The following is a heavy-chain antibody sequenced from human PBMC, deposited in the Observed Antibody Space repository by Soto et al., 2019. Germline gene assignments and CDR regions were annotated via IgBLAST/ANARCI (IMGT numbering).Heavy chain of an antibody. V-gene: IGHV3-15*07. Sequence: EEQLVEYGGGLVEPGGSLRLSCAASGFIFSNTWINWVRQAPGKGLEWVGRIKTKIEGGTTNYAAHVKVRFTVSGDDSKNTVYLHMNSLRTEDTAVYYCTADIPNISANYGMDVWGQGTTVTVSS. CDR1: GFIFSNTW. D-gene: IGHD6-25*01. CDR3: TADIPNISANYGMDV. J-gene: IGHJ6*02. CDR2: IKTKIEGGTT.